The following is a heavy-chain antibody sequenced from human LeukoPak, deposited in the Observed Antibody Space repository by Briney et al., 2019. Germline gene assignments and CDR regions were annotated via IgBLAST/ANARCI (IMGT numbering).Heavy chain of an antibody. CDR2: ISYADTSQ. J-gene: IGHJ3*02. D-gene: IGHD3-22*01. Sequence: VGSLRLSCAASGFTFSNYGMHRARHAPDNWLQWVTVISYADTSQYYADTLKARFTISRDNSTNTLYLQMNSLRAEDTAVYYCAKLCVDSSGYYYVQDAFDIWGQGTMVTVSS. CDR1: GFTFSNYG. V-gene: IGHV3-30*18. CDR3: AKLCVDSSGYYYVQDAFDI.